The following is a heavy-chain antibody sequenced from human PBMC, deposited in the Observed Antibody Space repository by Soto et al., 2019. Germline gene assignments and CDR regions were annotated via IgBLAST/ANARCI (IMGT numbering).Heavy chain of an antibody. CDR1: GYLISSGYY. CDR2: IDYSGRT. Sequence: SETLSLTCSVSGYLISSGYYWGWVRQTPGKGLEWLGSIDYSGRTYKNPSLKSRVSASVDLSKNQFSLNLRSVTAADMAVYYCATDLGRIAARPWWFDPWGQGTLVTVSS. D-gene: IGHD6-6*01. V-gene: IGHV4-38-2*02. J-gene: IGHJ5*02. CDR3: ATDLGRIAARPWWFDP.